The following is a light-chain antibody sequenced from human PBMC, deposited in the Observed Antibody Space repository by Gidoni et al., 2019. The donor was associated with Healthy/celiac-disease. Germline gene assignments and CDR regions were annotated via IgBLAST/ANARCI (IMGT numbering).Light chain of an antibody. CDR3: QQSYSTPLT. V-gene: IGKV1-39*01. CDR2: AAS. CDR1: QSISSY. Sequence: DIHMTHSPSSLSASVGDRVTITCRASQSISSYLNWYQQKPGKAPKLLIYAASILQSGVPSRFSGSGSGTDFTLTISSLQPEDFATYYCQQSYSTPLTFGGGTKVEIK. J-gene: IGKJ4*01.